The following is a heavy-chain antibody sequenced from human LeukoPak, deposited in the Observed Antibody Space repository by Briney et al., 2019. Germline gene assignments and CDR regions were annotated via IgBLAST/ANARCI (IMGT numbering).Heavy chain of an antibody. D-gene: IGHD6-13*01. V-gene: IGHV3-23*01. CDR1: GFTFSANP. CDR3: ARSIVAADTRNFDY. Sequence: GVSLRLSCAASGFTFSANPMSWVRGAPGKGLEWVSCISGNGDYTYYADSVKGRHTISRDNSKNTLYLQMNSLRAEDTAVYYCARSIVAADTRNFDYWGQGTLVTVSS. J-gene: IGHJ4*02. CDR2: ISGNGDYT.